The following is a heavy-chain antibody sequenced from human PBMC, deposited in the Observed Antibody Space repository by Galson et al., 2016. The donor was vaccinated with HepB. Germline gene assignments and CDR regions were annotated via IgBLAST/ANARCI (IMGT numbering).Heavy chain of an antibody. V-gene: IGHV3-66*01. Sequence: SLRLSCAASEFLVSGHYMSWVRQGPGKGLERVAIIYPAGDTLYAGSVKGRFIISRDSAKNTLYLQMNSLRPGDTGVYYCAKAVTILGVLNVYALGVWGQGTTVTVSS. CDR2: IYPAGDT. D-gene: IGHD5/OR15-5a*01. J-gene: IGHJ6*02. CDR1: EFLVSGHY. CDR3: AKAVTILGVLNVYALGV.